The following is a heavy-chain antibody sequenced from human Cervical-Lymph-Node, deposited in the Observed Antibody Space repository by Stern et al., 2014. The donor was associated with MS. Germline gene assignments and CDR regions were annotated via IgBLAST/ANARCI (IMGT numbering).Heavy chain of an antibody. CDR1: GGSISSRY. J-gene: IGHJ4*02. V-gene: IGHV4-59*08. Sequence: VQLVESGPGLVKPSETLSLTCAVSGGSISSRYWGWIQQPPGKGLEWIGLISHSGDTKYNPSLKSRVTISLDTSKNQFSLKVTSVTAADTAVYYCARLSTAVDFWGQGTLVTVSS. CDR2: ISHSGDT. CDR3: ARLSTAVDF.